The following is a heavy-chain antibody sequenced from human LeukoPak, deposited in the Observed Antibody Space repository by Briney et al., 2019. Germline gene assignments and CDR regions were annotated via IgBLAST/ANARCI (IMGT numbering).Heavy chain of an antibody. CDR2: IRYHGSNE. Sequence: PGGSLRLSCAASGFTVSTNYMSWVRQAPGKGLEWVAFIRYHGSNEYYADSVKGRFTISRDNSKNTLYLQMNSLRAEDTALYYCAKDIATHRRQQLAIDYWGQGTLVTVSS. CDR1: GFTVSTNY. J-gene: IGHJ4*02. D-gene: IGHD6-13*01. CDR3: AKDIATHRRQQLAIDY. V-gene: IGHV3-30*02.